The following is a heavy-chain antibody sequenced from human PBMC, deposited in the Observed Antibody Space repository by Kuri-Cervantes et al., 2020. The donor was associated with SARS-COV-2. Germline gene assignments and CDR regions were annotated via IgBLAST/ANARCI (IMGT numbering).Heavy chain of an antibody. V-gene: IGHV3-30-3*01. J-gene: IGHJ5*02. CDR2: ISYDGSNK. CDR1: GFTFSSYA. Sequence: GESLKISCVASGFTFSSYAMHWVRQAPGKGLEWVTVISYDGSNKYYADSVKGRFIISRDNSKNTLYLQMNSLRAEDTAVYYCASLTVTPWGQGTLVTVSS. D-gene: IGHD4-17*01. CDR3: ASLTVTP.